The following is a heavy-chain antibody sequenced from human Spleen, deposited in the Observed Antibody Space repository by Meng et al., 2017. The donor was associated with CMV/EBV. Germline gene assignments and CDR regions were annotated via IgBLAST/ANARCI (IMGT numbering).Heavy chain of an antibody. V-gene: IGHV3-53*01. CDR3: ARQSGYYTFYYYDY. J-gene: IGHJ4*02. CDR1: GFIVSSNY. D-gene: IGHD3-3*01. CDR2: ICYGANT. Sequence: GGSLRLSCAASGFIVSSNYMSWVRQAPGKGLEWVSVICYGANTYYADPVKGRFTISRDNSKNKLFLQMNSLRAEDTAVYYCARQSGYYTFYYYDYWGQGALVTVSS.